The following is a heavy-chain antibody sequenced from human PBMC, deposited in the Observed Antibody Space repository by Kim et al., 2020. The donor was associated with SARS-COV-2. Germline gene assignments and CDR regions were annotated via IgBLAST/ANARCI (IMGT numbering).Heavy chain of an antibody. D-gene: IGHD1-7*01. V-gene: IGHV3-7*01. CDR2: IKQDGSEK. CDR3: ASSWWNYAYYYYYYMDV. Sequence: GGSLRLSCAASGFTFSSYWMSWVRQAPGKGLEWVANIKQDGSEKYYVDSVKGRFTISRDNAKNSLYLQMNSLRAEDTAVYYCASSWWNYAYYYYYYMDVWGKVTTVTVSS. J-gene: IGHJ6*03. CDR1: GFTFSSYW.